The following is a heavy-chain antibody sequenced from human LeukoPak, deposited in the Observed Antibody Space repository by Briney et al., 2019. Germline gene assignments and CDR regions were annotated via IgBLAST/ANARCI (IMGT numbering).Heavy chain of an antibody. D-gene: IGHD4-17*01. V-gene: IGHV1-69*13. CDR3: AREGTTVTTLHYYFDY. CDR1: GGTFSSYA. CDR2: IIPIFGTA. Sequence: ASVKVSCKASGGTFSSYAISWVRQAPGQGLEWMGGIIPIFGTANYAQKFQGRDTITADESTSTAYMELSSLRSEDTAVYYCAREGTTVTTLHYYFDYWGQGTLVTVSS. J-gene: IGHJ4*02.